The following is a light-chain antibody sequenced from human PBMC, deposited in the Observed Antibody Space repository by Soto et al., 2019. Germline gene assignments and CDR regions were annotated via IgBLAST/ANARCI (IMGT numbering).Light chain of an antibody. J-gene: IGKJ1*01. CDR1: QSVSSW. V-gene: IGKV1-5*03. CDR2: KAS. CDR3: QQYRSYSWT. Sequence: DVQLTQSPSTLSASVGDRVTITCRASQSVSSWLAWYQAKPGNAPNLLIYKASTLESGVPSRCSGSGSGTEFTLTISSLQPDDFATYYCQQYRSYSWTFGQGTKVEI.